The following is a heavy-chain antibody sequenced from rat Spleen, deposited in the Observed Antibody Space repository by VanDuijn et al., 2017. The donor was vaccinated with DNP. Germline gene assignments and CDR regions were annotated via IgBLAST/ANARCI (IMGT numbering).Heavy chain of an antibody. J-gene: IGHJ2*01. D-gene: IGHD4-4*01. CDR3: TTTRGFLCDY. Sequence: EVQLVESGGGLVQPGRYLKLSCVASVFTFNNYGMTWLRQAQGKGMEWVASITKTGGSTYYPDSVKGRFTISRDNAKSTLYLQMNSLRSDDTATYYCTTTRGFLCDYWGQGVMVTVSS. V-gene: IGHV5-31*01. CDR2: ITKTGGST. CDR1: VFTFNNYG.